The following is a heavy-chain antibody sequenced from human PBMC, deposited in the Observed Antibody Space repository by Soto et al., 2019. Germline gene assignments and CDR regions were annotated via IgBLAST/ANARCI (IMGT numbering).Heavy chain of an antibody. CDR3: SRDITVTPVS. D-gene: IGHD1-20*01. J-gene: IGHJ5*02. CDR1: GFIFSSYW. V-gene: IGHV3-74*01. CDR2: INNDGSDT. Sequence: EVHLVESGGGLVQPGGSLRLSCAASGFIFSSYWMHWVRQAPGKGLVWVSRINNDGSDTTYADSVKGRCTVSRDNTRNTLYLEMKSLRAEDTAVYYCSRDITVTPVSWGQGTLVTVSS.